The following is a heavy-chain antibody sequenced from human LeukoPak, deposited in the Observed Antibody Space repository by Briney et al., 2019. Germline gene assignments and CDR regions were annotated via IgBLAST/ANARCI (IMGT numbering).Heavy chain of an antibody. D-gene: IGHD3-16*02. V-gene: IGHV1-8*01. Sequence: GASVKVSCKASGYTFTSYGINWVRQATGQGLEWMGWMNPKNGATGYAQKFQGRVTMTRDTSIGTAYMELSSLVSEDTAAHYCARMDRLSATPTTDWFDPWGQGTLVTVSS. CDR3: ARMDRLSATPTTDWFDP. CDR2: MNPKNGAT. CDR1: GYTFTSYG. J-gene: IGHJ5*02.